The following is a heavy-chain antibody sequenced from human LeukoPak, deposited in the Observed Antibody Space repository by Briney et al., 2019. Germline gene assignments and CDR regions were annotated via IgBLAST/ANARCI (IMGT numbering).Heavy chain of an antibody. CDR2: IYSGGST. CDR1: GFTVSSNY. D-gene: IGHD3-22*01. Sequence: GGSLRLSCAASGFTVSSNYMSWVRQAPGKGLEWVSVIYSGGSTYYADSVKGRFTISRDNSKNTLYLQMNSLRAEDTAVYYCARGGYYYDSSGNDAFDIWGQGTMVTVSS. CDR3: ARGGYYYDSSGNDAFDI. V-gene: IGHV3-66*01. J-gene: IGHJ3*02.